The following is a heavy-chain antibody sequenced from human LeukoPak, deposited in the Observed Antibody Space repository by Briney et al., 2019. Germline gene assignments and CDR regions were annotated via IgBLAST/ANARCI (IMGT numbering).Heavy chain of an antibody. V-gene: IGHV3-23*01. J-gene: IGHJ4*02. D-gene: IGHD2-15*01. CDR1: GFIFSSYA. CDR3: AKGRGYCSDGNCYSGFDY. Sequence: GGSLRLSCAASGFIFSSYAMSWVRLAPGKGLEWISVISGSGGTTYYADSVKGRFTISRDNSKNTLYLQMNSLRVEDTAVYYCAKGRGYCSDGNCYSGFDYWGQGTLVTVSS. CDR2: ISGSGGTT.